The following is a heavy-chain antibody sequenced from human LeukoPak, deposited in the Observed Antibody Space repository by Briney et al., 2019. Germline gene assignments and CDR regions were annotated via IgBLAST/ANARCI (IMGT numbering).Heavy chain of an antibody. Sequence: PSETLSLTCAVYGGSLSGYYWSWIRQPPGKGLEWIGEINHSGSTNYNPSLKSRVTISVDTSKNQFSLKLSSVTAADTAVYYCARGSPLYSYGQYYFDYWGQGTLVTVSS. D-gene: IGHD5-18*01. V-gene: IGHV4-34*01. CDR2: INHSGST. CDR1: GGSLSGYY. J-gene: IGHJ4*02. CDR3: ARGSPLYSYGQYYFDY.